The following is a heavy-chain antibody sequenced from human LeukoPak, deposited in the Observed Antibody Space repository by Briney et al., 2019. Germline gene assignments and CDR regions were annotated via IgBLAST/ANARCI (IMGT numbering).Heavy chain of an antibody. V-gene: IGHV3-13*01. CDR2: IGTGGDT. CDR3: ARGGNYFGSGTYPFPLDI. CDR1: GFTFSNHD. D-gene: IGHD3-10*01. J-gene: IGHJ3*02. Sequence: PGGSLRLSCAASGFTFSNHDMHWVRQATGKGLEWVSAIGTGGDTYYDASVKGRFTIPRENARSSLYLQMNSLRVGDTAVYYCARGGNYFGSGTYPFPLDIWGQGTMVTVSS.